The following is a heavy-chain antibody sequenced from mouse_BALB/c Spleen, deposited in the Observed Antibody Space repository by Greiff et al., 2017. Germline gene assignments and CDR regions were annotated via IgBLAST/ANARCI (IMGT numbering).Heavy chain of an antibody. CDR1: GYTFTDYA. J-gene: IGHJ2*01. D-gene: IGHD1-1*01. Sequence: VKLQESGAELVRPGVSVKISCKGSGYTFTDYAMHWVKQSHAKSLEWIGVISTYYGDASYNQKFKGKATMTVDKSSSTAYMELARLTSEDSAIYYCARLTTVGDYWGQGTTLTVSS. CDR3: ARLTTVGDY. CDR2: ISTYYGDA. V-gene: IGHV1S137*01.